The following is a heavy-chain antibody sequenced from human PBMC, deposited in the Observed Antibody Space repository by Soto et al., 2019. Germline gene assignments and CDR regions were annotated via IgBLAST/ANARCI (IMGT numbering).Heavy chain of an antibody. Sequence: PGGSLRLSCAACGFTFSSYAMSWVRQAPGKGLEWVSAISGSGGSTYYADSVKGRFTISRDNSKNTLYLQMNSLRAEDTAVYYCAKEGIVVVPAARRPLAVKNWFDPWGQGTLVTVSS. CDR3: AKEGIVVVPAARRPLAVKNWFDP. CDR2: ISGSGGST. J-gene: IGHJ5*02. D-gene: IGHD2-2*01. V-gene: IGHV3-23*01. CDR1: GFTFSSYA.